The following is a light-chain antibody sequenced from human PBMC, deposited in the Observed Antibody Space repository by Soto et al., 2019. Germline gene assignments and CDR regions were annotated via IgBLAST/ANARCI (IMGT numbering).Light chain of an antibody. CDR3: QQCGSSPIT. CDR1: QSLSGNY. V-gene: IGKV3-20*01. J-gene: IGKJ5*01. Sequence: EIVLTQSPGTLSLSPGERATLSCRASQSLSGNYLAWYQQKPGQAPRFLIYGASNRPNVTPDRFGGGGSGTDFPLTLSRPGPEDSAVYYRQQCGSSPITFGLWTRLEIK. CDR2: GAS.